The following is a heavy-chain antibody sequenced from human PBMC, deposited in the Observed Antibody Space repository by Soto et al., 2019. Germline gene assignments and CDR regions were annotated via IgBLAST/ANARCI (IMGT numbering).Heavy chain of an antibody. V-gene: IGHV1-69*06. J-gene: IGHJ6*02. D-gene: IGHD5-12*01. Sequence: SVKVSCKASGGTFSSYAISWVRQAPGQGLEWMGGIIPIFGTANYAQKFQGRVTITADKSTSTAYMELSSLRSEDTAVYYCARDGWLRDYYYYYGMDVWGQGTTVTVSS. CDR2: IIPIFGTA. CDR3: ARDGWLRDYYYYYGMDV. CDR1: GGTFSSYA.